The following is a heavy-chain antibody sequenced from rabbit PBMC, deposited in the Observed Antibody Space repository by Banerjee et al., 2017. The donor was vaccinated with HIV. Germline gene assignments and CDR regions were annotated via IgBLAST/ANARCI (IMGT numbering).Heavy chain of an antibody. D-gene: IGHD5-1*01. J-gene: IGHJ4*01. V-gene: IGHV1S45*01. Sequence: QEQLKETGGGLVQPEGSLTLTCTASGFDFSSNAMCWVRQAPGEGLEWIGCIDTGSGSTVYATWVNGRFTISKTSSTTVTLQMTTVTAADTATYFCARVWALWGPGTLVTVS. CDR1: GFDFSSNA. CDR3: ARVWAL. CDR2: IDTGSGST.